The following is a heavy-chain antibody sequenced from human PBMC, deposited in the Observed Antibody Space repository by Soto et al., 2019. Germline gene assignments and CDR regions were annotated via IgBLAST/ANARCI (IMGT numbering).Heavy chain of an antibody. CDR1: GGSFSGYY. V-gene: IGHV4-34*01. D-gene: IGHD3-3*01. J-gene: IGHJ6*03. Sequence: QVQLQQWGAGLLKPSETLSLTCAVYGGSFSGYYWSWIRQPPGKGLEWIGEINHSGSTNYNPSLKSRVTISVDTSKNQFSLKLSSVTAADTAVYYCARGDGGTIFGMDVWGKGTTVTVSS. CDR3: ARGDGGTIFGMDV. CDR2: INHSGST.